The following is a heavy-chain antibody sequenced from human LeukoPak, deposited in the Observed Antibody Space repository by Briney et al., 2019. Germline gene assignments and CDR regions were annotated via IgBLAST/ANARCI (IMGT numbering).Heavy chain of an antibody. CDR2: ISSSSSYI. CDR3: ARDAAAVAGTCDY. CDR1: GFTFSSYS. V-gene: IGHV3-21*01. D-gene: IGHD6-19*01. J-gene: IGHJ4*02. Sequence: GGSLRLSRAASGFTFSSYSMNWVRQAPGKGLEWVSSISSSSSYIYYADSVKGRFTISRDNAKNSLYLQVNSLRAEDTAVYYCARDAAAVAGTCDYWGQGTLVTVSS.